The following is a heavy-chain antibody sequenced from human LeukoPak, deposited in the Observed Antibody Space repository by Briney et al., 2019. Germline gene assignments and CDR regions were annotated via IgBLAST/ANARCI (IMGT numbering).Heavy chain of an antibody. D-gene: IGHD3-3*01. CDR1: GGSFTGYY. CDR3: AVDDGVVPGY. J-gene: IGHJ4*02. V-gene: IGHV4-34*01. Sequence: SETLSLTCAVYGGSFTGYYWSWIRQPPGKGLEWIGEINHSGSTNYNPSLKSRVTISVDTSKNQFSLKLSSVTAADTAVYYCAVDDGVVPGYWGQGTLVTVSS. CDR2: INHSGST.